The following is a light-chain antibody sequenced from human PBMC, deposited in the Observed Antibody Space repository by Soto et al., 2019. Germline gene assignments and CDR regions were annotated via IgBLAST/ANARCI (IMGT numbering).Light chain of an antibody. CDR3: QQYNSYPFT. CDR2: DAS. J-gene: IGKJ3*01. CDR1: QSLSSW. Sequence: DIQMTQSPSTLSASVGDRVTITCRASQSLSSWLAWYQQKPGKAPKLLIFDASSLESGVPSRFSGSGSGTDFTLTISSLQPDDFATYSCQQYNSYPFTFGPGTKVDIK. V-gene: IGKV1-5*01.